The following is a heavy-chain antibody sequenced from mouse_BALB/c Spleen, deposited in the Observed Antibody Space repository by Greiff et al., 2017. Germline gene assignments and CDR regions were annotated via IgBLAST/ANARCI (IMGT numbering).Heavy chain of an antibody. CDR2: INPDSSTI. CDR3: ARLRRYYYYAMDY. J-gene: IGHJ4*01. Sequence: EVKLMESGGGLVQPGGSLKLSCAASGFDFSRYWMSWVRQAPGKGLEWIGEINPDSSTINYTPSLKDKFIISRDNAKNTLYLQMSKVRSEDTALYYCARLRRYYYYAMDYWGQGTSVTVSS. CDR1: GFDFSRYW. D-gene: IGHD2-14*01. V-gene: IGHV4-1*02.